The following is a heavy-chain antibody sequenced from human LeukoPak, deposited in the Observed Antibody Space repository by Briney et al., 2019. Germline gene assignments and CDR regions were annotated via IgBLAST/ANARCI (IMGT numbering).Heavy chain of an antibody. CDR1: GFTFSSYS. D-gene: IGHD3-10*01. CDR3: VRDYYGSGSYYLHHFDY. J-gene: IGHJ4*02. Sequence: GGSLRLSCAASGFTFSSYSMNWVRHAPGKGLEWVGVISDDGRNKNYADSVKGRFTISRDNAKNSLYLQMNSLRAEDTAVYYCVRDYYGSGSYYLHHFDYWGQGILVTVSS. V-gene: IGHV3-30*03. CDR2: ISDDGRNK.